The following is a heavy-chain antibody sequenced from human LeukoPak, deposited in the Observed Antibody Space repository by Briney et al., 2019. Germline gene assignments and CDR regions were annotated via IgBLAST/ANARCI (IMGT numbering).Heavy chain of an antibody. Sequence: SVKVSCKASGGTFSSYAISWVRQAPGQGLEWMGGIIPIFGTANYAQKLQGRVTMTTDTSTSTAYMELRSLRSDDTAVYYCARDIERFDPWGQGTLVTVSS. CDR3: ARDIERFDP. J-gene: IGHJ5*02. D-gene: IGHD5-24*01. V-gene: IGHV1-69*05. CDR1: GGTFSSYA. CDR2: IIPIFGTA.